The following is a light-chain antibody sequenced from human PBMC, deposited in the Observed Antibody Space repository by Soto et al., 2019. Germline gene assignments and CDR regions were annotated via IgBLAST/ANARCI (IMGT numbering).Light chain of an antibody. J-gene: IGKJ1*01. CDR3: QTYSTSWT. V-gene: IGKV1-5*01. Sequence: DIQMTQYTSTLSAYVGDRVTITCRASQSISSWLAWYQQKPGKAPKLLIYDACSLQSGVPSRFSGSGSGTDFTPTISSLQPEDFATYYCQTYSTSWTFGQGTKVDI. CDR2: DAC. CDR1: QSISSW.